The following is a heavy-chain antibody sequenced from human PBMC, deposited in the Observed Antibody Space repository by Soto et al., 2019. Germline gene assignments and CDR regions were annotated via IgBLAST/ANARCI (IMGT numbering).Heavy chain of an antibody. CDR3: ARGAYYDSGGYYFFF. CDR1: GGTFSGYA. CDR2: IVPLFGTA. Sequence: SVKVSCKASGGTFSGYALSWVRQAPGQGPEWMGGIVPLFGTANYAQKFQGRVTITADESTSTAYMELSSLRSEDTAVYYCARGAYYDSGGYYFFFWGQGTLVTVSS. J-gene: IGHJ4*02. D-gene: IGHD3-22*01. V-gene: IGHV1-69*13.